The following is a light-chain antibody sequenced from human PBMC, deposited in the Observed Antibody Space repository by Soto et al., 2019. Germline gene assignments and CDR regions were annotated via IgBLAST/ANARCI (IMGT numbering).Light chain of an antibody. CDR1: QSISNW. Sequence: DIQMTQSPSTLSASVGDRVTITCRASQSISNWLAWYQQKPGKAPKILIYKASSLQSGVPSRFSGSASGTEFTLTISILQPDDVASYYCQQYTSYSTFGQGTRVEIK. CDR3: QQYTSYST. J-gene: IGKJ1*01. V-gene: IGKV1-5*03. CDR2: KAS.